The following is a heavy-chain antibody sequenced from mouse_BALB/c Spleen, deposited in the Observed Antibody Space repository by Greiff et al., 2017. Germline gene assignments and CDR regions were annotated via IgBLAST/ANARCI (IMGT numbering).Heavy chain of an antibody. Sequence: EVQGVESGGGLVQPGGSRKLSCAASGFTFSSFGMHWVRQAPEKGLEWVAYISSGSSTIYYAYTVKGRFTISRDNPKNTLFLQMTSLRSEDTAMYYCARSEMDYWGQGTSVTVSS. J-gene: IGHJ4*01. V-gene: IGHV5-17*02. CDR2: ISSGSSTI. CDR1: GFTFSSFG. CDR3: ARSEMDY.